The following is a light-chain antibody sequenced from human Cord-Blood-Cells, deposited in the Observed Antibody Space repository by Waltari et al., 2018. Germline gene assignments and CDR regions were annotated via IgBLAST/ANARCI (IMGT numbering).Light chain of an antibody. J-gene: IGLJ2*01. CDR1: SRDVGGYQY. CDR2: DVS. CDR3: SSYTSSSTYVV. V-gene: IGLV2-14*01. Sequence: QSALTQPASVSGSPGQSITISCTGTSRDVGGYQYSSWYQQHPGKAPKLMIYDVSNRPSGVSNRFSGSKSGNTASLTISGLQAEDEADYYCSSYTSSSTYVVFGGGTKLTVL.